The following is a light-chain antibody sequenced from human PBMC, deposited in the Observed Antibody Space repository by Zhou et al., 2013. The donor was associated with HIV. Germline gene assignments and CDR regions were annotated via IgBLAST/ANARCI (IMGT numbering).Light chain of an antibody. J-gene: IGKJ4*01. Sequence: EIVLTQSPGTLSLSPGERATLSCRASQIVSYSSLAWYQQTPGQPPRLLIYGASSRATGIPDRFSGSGSGTDFTLTISRLEPEDFAVYYCQHYSASPATFGGGTKVEIK. CDR1: QIVSYSS. CDR3: QHYSASPAT. V-gene: IGKV3-20*01. CDR2: GAS.